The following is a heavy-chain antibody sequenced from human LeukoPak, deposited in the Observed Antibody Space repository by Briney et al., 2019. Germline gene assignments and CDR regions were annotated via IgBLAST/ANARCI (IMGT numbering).Heavy chain of an antibody. CDR3: GKEGGA. J-gene: IGHJ5*02. V-gene: IGHV3-23*01. CDR2: IGGRGGST. CDR1: GFRFSDFT. D-gene: IGHD3-16*01. Sequence: GRSPRLSCAASGFRFSDFTMTWVRQAPGKGPEWVSAIGGRGGSTYYADSLGGRFIISRDNSKDMVYLQMNSLKVEDTATYYCGKEGGAWGQGTKVTVSS.